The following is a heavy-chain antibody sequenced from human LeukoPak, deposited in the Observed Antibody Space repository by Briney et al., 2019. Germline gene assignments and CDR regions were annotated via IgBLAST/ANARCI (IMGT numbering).Heavy chain of an antibody. J-gene: IGHJ3*02. CDR1: GGSTSSYY. CDR3: ARHARYSSGWDLNAFDI. CDR2: IYYSGST. Sequence: SETLSLTCTVSGGSTSSYYWSWLRQPPGKGLEGIGYIYYSGSTNYNPSLKSRVTISVDTSKNQFSLKLSSVTAADPAVYYCARHARYSSGWDLNAFDIWGQGTMATVSS. D-gene: IGHD6-19*01. V-gene: IGHV4-59*08.